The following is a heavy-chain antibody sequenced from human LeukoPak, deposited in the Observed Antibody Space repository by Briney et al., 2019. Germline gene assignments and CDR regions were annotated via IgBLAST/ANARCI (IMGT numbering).Heavy chain of an antibody. D-gene: IGHD2-15*01. CDR1: GYTYTSYG. CDR3: ARKCGGSCYQAFDI. Sequence: GASVKVSCKASGYTYTSYGISWVRQAPGQGLEWMGWISVYNGNTNYVQKLQGRVTMTTDTSTSTAYVELRSLRSDDTGVYYCARKCGGSCYQAFDIWGQGTMVTVSS. V-gene: IGHV1-18*01. J-gene: IGHJ3*02. CDR2: ISVYNGNT.